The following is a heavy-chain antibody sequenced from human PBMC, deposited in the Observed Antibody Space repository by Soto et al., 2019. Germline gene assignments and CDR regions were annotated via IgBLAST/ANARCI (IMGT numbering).Heavy chain of an antibody. CDR3: ARGNWAYYDILTGYYAFDI. CDR1: GYTFTSYD. D-gene: IGHD3-9*01. J-gene: IGHJ3*02. Sequence: ASVKVSCKASGYTFTSYDINWVRQATGQGLEWMGWMNPNSGNTGYAQKFQGRVTMTRNTSISTAYMELSSLRSEDTAVYYCARGNWAYYDILTGYYAFDIWGQGTMLTVSS. CDR2: MNPNSGNT. V-gene: IGHV1-8*01.